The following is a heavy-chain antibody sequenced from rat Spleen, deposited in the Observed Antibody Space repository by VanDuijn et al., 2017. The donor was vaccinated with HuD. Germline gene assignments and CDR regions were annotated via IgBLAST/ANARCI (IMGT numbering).Heavy chain of an antibody. V-gene: IGHV5-25*01. J-gene: IGHJ4*01. CDR1: GFTFSNYG. CDR3: TTVIMDA. Sequence: EAELVESGGGLVQPGRSMRLSCAASGFTFSNYGMAWVRQAPTKGLEWVASISTSGGTSYYRDSVKGRFTISRNNAKSTLYLQMDSLRSEDTATYYCTTVIMDAWGQGASVTVSS. D-gene: IGHD1-1*01. CDR2: ISTSGGTS.